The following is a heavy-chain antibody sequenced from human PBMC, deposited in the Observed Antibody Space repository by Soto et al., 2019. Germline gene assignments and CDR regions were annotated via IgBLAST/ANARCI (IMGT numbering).Heavy chain of an antibody. J-gene: IGHJ5*02. CDR2: IYYTGYT. V-gene: IGHV4-39*02. CDR1: GGFISTSSYY. D-gene: IGHD3-3*01. CDR3: ARSLIGVDGLFGP. Sequence: QLQLQESGPGLVKPSETLSLTCTVSGGFISTSSYYWGWVRQPPGKGLEWIGTIYYTGYTYYNPSLKRPSCMSVDTGKDHFPLNLTLVIDADPAIYYCARSLIGVDGLFGPWGLGTLVTVSS.